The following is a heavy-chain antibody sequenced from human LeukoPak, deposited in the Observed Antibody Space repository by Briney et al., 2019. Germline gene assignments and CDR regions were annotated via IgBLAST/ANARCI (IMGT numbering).Heavy chain of an antibody. J-gene: IGHJ4*02. CDR2: ISYRGET. CDR1: GDSISSGGSY. D-gene: IGHD2-2*01. CDR3: ARGGSAPAAEYFFHY. V-gene: IGHV4-30-4*01. Sequence: SETLSLTCKVSGDSISSGGSYWSWIRQPPGKGLEWIGYISYRGETNSNPSLKSRITMSLDTSQNQFSLKLHSVTAADTAVYYCARGGSAPAAEYFFHYWGQGALVTVSS.